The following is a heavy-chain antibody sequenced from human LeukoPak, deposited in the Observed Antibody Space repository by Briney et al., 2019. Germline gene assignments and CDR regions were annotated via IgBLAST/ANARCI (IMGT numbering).Heavy chain of an antibody. Sequence: SETLSLTCTVSGGSISSYYWSWIRQPPGKGLEWIGYIYYSGSTNYNPSLKSRVTISVDASKNQFSLKLTSVTAADTAVYYCARTTEGGYTYGYFYYYYMDVWGKGTTVTISS. D-gene: IGHD5-18*01. CDR1: GGSISSYY. V-gene: IGHV4-59*01. CDR2: IYYSGST. CDR3: ARTTEGGYTYGYFYYYYMDV. J-gene: IGHJ6*03.